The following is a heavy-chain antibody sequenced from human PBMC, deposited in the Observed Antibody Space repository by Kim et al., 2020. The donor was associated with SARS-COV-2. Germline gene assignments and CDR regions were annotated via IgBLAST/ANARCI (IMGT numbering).Heavy chain of an antibody. CDR2: IYYTGTS. J-gene: IGHJ4*03. CDR3: ARLDYGSGRTLVDD. D-gene: IGHD3-10*01. Sequence: SETLSLTCTVSGGSMSSYYWSWIRQPPGKRLEWIGYIYYTGTSNYSPSLKTRVTMSVDRSKNQFSLRLSSVTAADTAVYYCARLDYGSGRTLVDDWGQGT. V-gene: IGHV4-59*08. CDR1: GGSMSSYY.